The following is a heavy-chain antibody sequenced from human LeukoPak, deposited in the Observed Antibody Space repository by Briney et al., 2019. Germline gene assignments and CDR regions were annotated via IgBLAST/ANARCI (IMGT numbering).Heavy chain of an antibody. V-gene: IGHV4-34*01. J-gene: IGHJ4*02. Sequence: SETLSLTCAVYGGSFSDYYWSWIRQPPGKGLEWIGEINHSGSTNYNPSLKSRVTISVDTSKNQFSLKLSSVTAADTAEYYCARVGDYYYDSSGYSDYWGQGTLVTVSS. D-gene: IGHD3-22*01. CDR1: GGSFSDYY. CDR2: INHSGST. CDR3: ARVGDYYYDSSGYSDY.